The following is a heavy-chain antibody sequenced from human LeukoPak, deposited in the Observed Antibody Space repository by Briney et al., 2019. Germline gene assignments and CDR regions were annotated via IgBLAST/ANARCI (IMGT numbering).Heavy chain of an antibody. CDR2: ISSSSSTI. Sequence: GGSLRLSCAASGFTFSSYSMNWVRQAPGKGLELVSYISSSSSTIYYADSVKGRFTISRDNAKNSLYLQMNSLRAEDTAVYYCARGYYDSSGYYDSWGQGTLVTVSS. V-gene: IGHV3-48*01. CDR1: GFTFSSYS. J-gene: IGHJ5*01. D-gene: IGHD3-22*01. CDR3: ARGYYDSSGYYDS.